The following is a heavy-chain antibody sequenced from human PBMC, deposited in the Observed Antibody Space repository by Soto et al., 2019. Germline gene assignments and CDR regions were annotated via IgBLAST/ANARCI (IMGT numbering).Heavy chain of an antibody. V-gene: IGHV4-31*03. Sequence: KASETLSLTCTVSGGSISSGGYYWSWIRQHPGKGLEWIGYIYYSGSTYYNPSLKSRVTISVDTSKNQFSLKLSSVTAVDTAVYYCARKRGSGSYYNVGSDYYYGMDVWGQGTTVTVSS. CDR3: ARKRGSGSYYNVGSDYYYGMDV. D-gene: IGHD3-10*01. CDR2: IYYSGST. CDR1: GGSISSGGYY. J-gene: IGHJ6*02.